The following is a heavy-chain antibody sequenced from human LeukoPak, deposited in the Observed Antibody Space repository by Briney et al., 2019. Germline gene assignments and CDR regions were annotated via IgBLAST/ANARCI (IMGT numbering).Heavy chain of an antibody. CDR2: ISGSGGRT. CDR3: AKREGDSYYDSSGYGAFDI. Sequence: GGSLRLSCAASGFTFSSYAMSWVRPAPGKGLEWVSAISGSGGRTYYADSVKGRFTISRDNSKNTLYLQMNSLRAEDTPVYYCAKREGDSYYDSSGYGAFDIWGQGTMVTVSS. CDR1: GFTFSSYA. D-gene: IGHD3-22*01. V-gene: IGHV3-23*01. J-gene: IGHJ3*02.